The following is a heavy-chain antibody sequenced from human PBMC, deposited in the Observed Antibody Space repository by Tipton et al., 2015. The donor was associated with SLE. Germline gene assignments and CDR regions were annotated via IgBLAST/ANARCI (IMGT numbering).Heavy chain of an antibody. D-gene: IGHD4-23*01. CDR3: AREGGLGDSGGAFDI. J-gene: IGHJ3*02. CDR2: IYYSGST. Sequence: TLSLTCAVYGGSFSGYYWSWIRQPPGKGLEWIGYIYYSGSTYYNPSLKSRVTISVDTSKNQFSLKLSSVTAAGTAVYYCAREGGLGDSGGAFDIWGQGTMVTVSS. CDR1: GGSFSGYY. V-gene: IGHV4-34*09.